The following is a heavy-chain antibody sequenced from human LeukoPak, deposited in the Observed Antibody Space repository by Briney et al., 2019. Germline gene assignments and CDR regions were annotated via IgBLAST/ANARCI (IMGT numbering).Heavy chain of an antibody. D-gene: IGHD3-10*01. J-gene: IGHJ6*03. CDR3: ARSGRGVDSFYFYMDV. V-gene: IGHV3-7*01. CDR2: IKHGGSEKQDGSEK. Sequence: GGSLRLSCAASGFTLSQYWMSWVRQAPGKGLEWVANIKHGGSEKQDGSEKNYVDSVKGRFTISRDNAKNSLYLQMNSLRAEDTAVYYCARSGRGVDSFYFYMDVWGKGTTVTVSS. CDR1: GFTLSQYW.